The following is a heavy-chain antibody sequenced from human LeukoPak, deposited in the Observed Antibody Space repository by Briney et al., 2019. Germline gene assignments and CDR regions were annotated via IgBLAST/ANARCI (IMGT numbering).Heavy chain of an antibody. V-gene: IGHV3-11*04. Sequence: KPGGSLRLSCAASGFTFSDHYMSWIRQAPGKGLEWVSYISSSGSTIYYADSVKGRFTISRDNAKNSLYLQMNSLRAEDTAVYYCARETTGGSGYYYNHWYFDLWGRGTLVTVSS. CDR3: ARETTGGSGYYYNHWYFDL. CDR2: ISSSGSTI. J-gene: IGHJ2*01. CDR1: GFTFSDHY. D-gene: IGHD3-22*01.